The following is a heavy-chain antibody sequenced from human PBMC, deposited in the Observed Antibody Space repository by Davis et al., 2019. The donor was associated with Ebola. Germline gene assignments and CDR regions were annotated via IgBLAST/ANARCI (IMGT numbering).Heavy chain of an antibody. CDR1: GGTFSSYA. CDR3: ARGGGSSSWYALEWYFDL. V-gene: IGHV1-69*13. CDR2: IIPIFGTA. D-gene: IGHD6-13*01. J-gene: IGHJ2*01. Sequence: AASVKVSCKASGGTFSSYAISWVRQAPGQGLEWMGGIIPIFGTANYAQKFQGRVTITADESTSTAYMELSSLRSEGTAVYYCARGGGSSSWYALEWYFDLWGRGTLVTVSS.